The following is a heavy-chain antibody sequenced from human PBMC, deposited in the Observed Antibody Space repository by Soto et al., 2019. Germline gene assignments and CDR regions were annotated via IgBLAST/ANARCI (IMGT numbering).Heavy chain of an antibody. CDR2: IIPIFGTA. Sequence: QVQLVQSGAEVKKPGSSVKVSCKASGGTFSSYAISWVRQAPGQGLEWMGGIIPIFGTANYAQKFQGRVTISAEESRGAAYGGRGRLRSEETAVCYWADRSGRRGSYYCCGMDVWGQGSTVTVA. V-gene: IGHV1-69*12. J-gene: IGHJ6*02. CDR3: ADRSGRRGSYYCCGMDV. D-gene: IGHD2-15*01. CDR1: GGTFSSYA.